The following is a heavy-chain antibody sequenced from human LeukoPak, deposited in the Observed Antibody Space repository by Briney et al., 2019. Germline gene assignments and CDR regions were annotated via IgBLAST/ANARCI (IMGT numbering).Heavy chain of an antibody. D-gene: IGHD6-13*01. CDR1: GFTFTSYG. V-gene: IGHV3-33*01. CDR3: ARDPIAAVRFDY. Sequence: PGGSLRLSCAASGFTFTSYGMHWVRQAPGKGLEWVAVIWYDGSNKYYADSVKGRFTISRDNSNNTLYLQMNSLRAEDTAVYYCARDPIAAVRFDYWGQGTLVTVSS. CDR2: IWYDGSNK. J-gene: IGHJ4*02.